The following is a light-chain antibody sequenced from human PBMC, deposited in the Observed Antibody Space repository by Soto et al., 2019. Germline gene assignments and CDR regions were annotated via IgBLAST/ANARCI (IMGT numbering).Light chain of an antibody. CDR2: DVS. V-gene: IGLV2-14*01. J-gene: IGLJ3*02. Sequence: QSALTQPASVSGSPGQSITISCTGTSSDVGGYNYVSWYQQHPGKAPKLMIYDVSSRPPGISNRFSGSKSGNTASLTISGLQAEGEADYYCSSYTASSTVVFGGGTKVTVL. CDR3: SSYTASSTVV. CDR1: SSDVGGYNY.